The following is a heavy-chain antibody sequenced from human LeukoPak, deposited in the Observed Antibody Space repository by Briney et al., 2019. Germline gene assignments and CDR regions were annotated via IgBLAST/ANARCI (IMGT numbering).Heavy chain of an antibody. CDR2: INPNSGGT. CDR1: GYTFTGYY. J-gene: IGHJ4*02. CDR3: ARDRTTVTTEYYFDY. Sequence: ASVKVSFKASGYTFTGYYMHWVRQAPGQGLEWMGWINPNSGGTNYAQKFQGRVTMTRDTSISTAYMELSRLRSDDTAVYYCARDRTTVTTEYYFDYWGQGTLVTVSS. D-gene: IGHD4-17*01. V-gene: IGHV1-2*02.